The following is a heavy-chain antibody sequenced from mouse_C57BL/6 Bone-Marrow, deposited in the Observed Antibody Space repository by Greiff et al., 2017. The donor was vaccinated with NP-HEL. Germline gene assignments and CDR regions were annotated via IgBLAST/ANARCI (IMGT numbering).Heavy chain of an antibody. CDR2: ISRGSSTI. J-gene: IGHJ3*01. CDR3: AREVITTVVEGAWLAY. D-gene: IGHD1-1*01. CDR1: GFTFSDYG. Sequence: EVQRVESGGGLVKPGGSLKLSCAASGFTFSDYGMHWVRQAPEKGLEWVAYISRGSSTIYYADKVKGRFTFSRDNATNTPFLHMTSLRSEDTAMYYCAREVITTVVEGAWLAYWGKGTLVTVSA. V-gene: IGHV5-17*01.